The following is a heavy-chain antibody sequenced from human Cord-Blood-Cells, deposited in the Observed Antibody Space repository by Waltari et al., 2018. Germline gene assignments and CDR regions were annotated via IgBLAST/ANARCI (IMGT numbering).Heavy chain of an antibody. CDR1: GFTSSSYS. V-gene: IGHV3-30-3*01. Sequence: QVQLVESGGGVVQPGRSLRLSCAASGFTSSSYSMPWVRPAPGKGLEWVAVISYDGSNKYYADSVKGRFTISRDNSKNTLYLQMNSLRAEDTAVYYCARGIAAAPNDAFDIWGQGTMVTVSS. CDR2: ISYDGSNK. CDR3: ARGIAAAPNDAFDI. J-gene: IGHJ3*02. D-gene: IGHD6-13*01.